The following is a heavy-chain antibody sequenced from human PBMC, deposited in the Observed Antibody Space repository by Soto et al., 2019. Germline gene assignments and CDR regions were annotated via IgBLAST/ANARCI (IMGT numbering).Heavy chain of an antibody. D-gene: IGHD3-3*01. J-gene: IGHJ6*02. CDR1: GFTFGDYA. Sequence: GGSLRLSCTASGFTFGDYAMSWFRQAPGKGLEWVGFIRSKAYGGTTEYAASVKGRFTISRDDSKSIAYLQMNSLKTEDTAVYYCTRDREVYDFWSGYYDYYYGMDVWGQGTTVTVSS. V-gene: IGHV3-49*03. CDR2: IRSKAYGGTT. CDR3: TRDREVYDFWSGYYDYYYGMDV.